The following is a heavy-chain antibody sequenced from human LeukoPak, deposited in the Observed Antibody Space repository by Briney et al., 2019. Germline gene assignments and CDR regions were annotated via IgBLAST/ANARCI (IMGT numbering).Heavy chain of an antibody. CDR3: AAASAFSSSWRS. CDR1: GLSFSSYN. Sequence: GGSLRLSCTASGLSFSSYNMNWVRQAPGKGPEWVAYITANNTTKYYADSVKGRFTISRDNAKKSLFLQMNSLRAEDTAVCYCAAASAFSSSWRSWGQGTVVTVSS. J-gene: IGHJ5*02. CDR2: ITANNTTK. V-gene: IGHV3-48*01. D-gene: IGHD6-13*01.